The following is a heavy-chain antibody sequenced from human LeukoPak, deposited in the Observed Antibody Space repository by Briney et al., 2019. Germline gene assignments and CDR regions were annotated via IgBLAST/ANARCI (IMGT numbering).Heavy chain of an antibody. CDR1: GFTISTYG. Sequence: GGSLRLSCAASGFTISTYGISWVRQAPGKGLEWVSSISGGSTYYADSVKGRFTISRDNSKNTVSLQMNSLRAEDTAVYYCAKSVYHSGNYWGQGTLVTVSS. J-gene: IGHJ4*02. V-gene: IGHV3-23*01. CDR3: AKSVYHSGNY. D-gene: IGHD3-10*01. CDR2: ISGGST.